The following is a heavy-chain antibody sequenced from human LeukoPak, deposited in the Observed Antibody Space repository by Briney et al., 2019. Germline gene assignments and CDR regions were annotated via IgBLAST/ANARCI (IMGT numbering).Heavy chain of an antibody. Sequence: ASVKVSCKASGYTFISYGISWVRQAPGQGLEWMGWISAYNGDTNYAQKLQGRVTMTEDTSTDTAYMELSSLRSEDTAVYYCATEGRADYGDYTEYNWFDPWGQGTLVTVSS. D-gene: IGHD4-17*01. V-gene: IGHV1-18*01. CDR2: ISAYNGDT. J-gene: IGHJ5*02. CDR3: ATEGRADYGDYTEYNWFDP. CDR1: GYTFISYG.